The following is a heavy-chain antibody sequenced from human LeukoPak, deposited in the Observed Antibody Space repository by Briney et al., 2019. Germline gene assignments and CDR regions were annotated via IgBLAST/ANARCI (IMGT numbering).Heavy chain of an antibody. CDR2: INPNSGGT. V-gene: IGHV1-2*04. Sequence: GASVKVPCKASGYTFTGYYMHWVRQAPGQGLEWMGWINPNSGGTNYAQKFQGWVTMTRDTSISTAYMELSRLRSDDTAVYYCAISAGYSSSWYGSDLGYWGQGTLVTVSS. CDR1: GYTFTGYY. J-gene: IGHJ4*02. CDR3: AISAGYSSSWYGSDLGY. D-gene: IGHD6-13*01.